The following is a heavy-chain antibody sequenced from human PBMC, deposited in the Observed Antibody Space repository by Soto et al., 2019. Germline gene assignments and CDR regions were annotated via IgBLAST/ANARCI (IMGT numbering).Heavy chain of an antibody. Sequence: QVRLEESGPGLVKPSETLSLICSVPGGSVNNANYFWNWIRHHPEHGLEWIGYIYYSGSTRYNPSFKTRATLSIDTSKNQFSLRLNSVTVADTAVYFCARDADYGGSRGGMDVWGRGTTVTVSS. D-gene: IGHD4-17*01. CDR3: ARDADYGGSRGGMDV. V-gene: IGHV4-31*03. CDR2: IYYSGST. CDR1: GGSVNNANYF. J-gene: IGHJ6*02.